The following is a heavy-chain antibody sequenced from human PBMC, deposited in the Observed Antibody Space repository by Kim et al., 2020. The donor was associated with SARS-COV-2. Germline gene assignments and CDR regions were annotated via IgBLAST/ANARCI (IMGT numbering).Heavy chain of an antibody. D-gene: IGHD5-18*01. V-gene: IGHV3-30*01. Sequence: KLYADSVKGRFTISRDNSKNMLYLQMNSLTTEDTAVNYCAREGATAMDYWGQGTLVTVSS. J-gene: IGHJ4*02. CDR3: AREGATAMDY. CDR2: K.